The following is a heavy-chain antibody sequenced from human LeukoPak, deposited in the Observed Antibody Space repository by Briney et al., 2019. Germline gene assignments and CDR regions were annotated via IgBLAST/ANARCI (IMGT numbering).Heavy chain of an antibody. D-gene: IGHD3-9*01. CDR1: GFTFDDYA. CDR3: ARPYYDILTGSVGAFDI. CDR2: ISWNSGSI. Sequence: PGGSLRLSCAASGFTFDDYAMHWVRQAPGKGLEWVSGISWNSGSIGYADSVKGRFTISRDNAKNTLYLQMNSLRPDDTALYYCARPYYDILTGSVGAFDIWGQGTMVTVSS. J-gene: IGHJ3*02. V-gene: IGHV3-9*01.